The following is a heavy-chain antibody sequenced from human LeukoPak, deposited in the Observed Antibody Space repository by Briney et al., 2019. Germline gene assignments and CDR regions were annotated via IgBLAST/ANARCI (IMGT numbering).Heavy chain of an antibody. CDR2: IYPGDSDP. J-gene: IGHJ4*02. CDR1: GYSFSNYW. CDR3: ARPRSSGWPYFDF. D-gene: IGHD6-19*01. V-gene: IGHV5-51*01. Sequence: GESLKISCKGSGYSFSNYWIAWVRQMPGKGLEWMGIIYPGDSDPRYSPSFQGQVTISADKSISTAYLQCSSLKASDTAIYYCARPRSSGWPYFDFWGQGTLVTVSS.